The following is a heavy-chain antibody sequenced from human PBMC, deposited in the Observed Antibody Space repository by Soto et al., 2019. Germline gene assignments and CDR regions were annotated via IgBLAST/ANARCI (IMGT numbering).Heavy chain of an antibody. V-gene: IGHV3-53*01. Sequence: EVQLVASGGGLIQPGGSLRLSCAASGFTVSSNYMSWVRQAPGKGLEWVSVIYSGGSTYYADSVKGRFTISRDNSKNTLYLQMNSLRAEDTAVYYCARGHLGLYGDYDYWGQGTLVTVCS. CDR1: GFTVSSNY. D-gene: IGHD4-17*01. J-gene: IGHJ4*02. CDR3: ARGHLGLYGDYDY. CDR2: IYSGGST.